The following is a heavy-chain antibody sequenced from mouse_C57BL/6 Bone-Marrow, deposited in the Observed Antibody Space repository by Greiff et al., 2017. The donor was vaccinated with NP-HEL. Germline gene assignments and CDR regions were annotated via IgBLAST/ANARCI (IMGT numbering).Heavy chain of an antibody. CDR3: ARTYYGSSYRYFDV. J-gene: IGHJ1*03. Sequence: VQLQQSGAELVKPGASVKMSCKASGYTFTTYPIEWMKQNHGKSLEWIGNFHPYNDDTKYNEKFKGKATLTVVKSSRTVYLELSRLTSDDSAVYYCARTYYGSSYRYFDVWGKGTTVTVSS. CDR2: FHPYNDDT. V-gene: IGHV1-47*01. CDR1: GYTFTTYP. D-gene: IGHD1-1*01.